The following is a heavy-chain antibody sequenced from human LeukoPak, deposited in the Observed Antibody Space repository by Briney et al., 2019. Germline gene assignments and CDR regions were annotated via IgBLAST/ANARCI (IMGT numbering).Heavy chain of an antibody. V-gene: IGHV1-18*01. D-gene: IGHD3-10*01. J-gene: IGHJ4*02. CDR3: ARDLDGSGSYYTDY. Sequence: ASAKVSCKASGFTFTSYGINWVRQAPGQGLEWMGWISAYNGNTNYAQNLQGRVTMTTDTSTSTAYMELRSLRSDDTAVYYCARDLDGSGSYYTDYWGQGILVTVSS. CDR1: GFTFTSYG. CDR2: ISAYNGNT.